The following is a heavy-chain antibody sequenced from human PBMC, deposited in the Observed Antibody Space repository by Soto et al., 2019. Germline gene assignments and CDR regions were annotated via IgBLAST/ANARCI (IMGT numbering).Heavy chain of an antibody. V-gene: IGHV5-51*01. Sequence: GESLKISCKGSGYTFTDYWIGWVRQLPGKGLEWMWIIYPCDSDTRYSPSFQGHVTITVEKSTNTAYLQWNTLRASDTAMYYCARHIRNFRYHYYAMEVWGQGTTVTVSS. CDR3: ARHIRNFRYHYYAMEV. J-gene: IGHJ6*02. CDR1: GYTFTDYW. CDR2: IYPCDSDT.